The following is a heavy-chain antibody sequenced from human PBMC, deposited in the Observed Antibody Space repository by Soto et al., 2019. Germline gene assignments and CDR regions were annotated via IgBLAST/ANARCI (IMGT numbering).Heavy chain of an antibody. D-gene: IGHD3-22*01. V-gene: IGHV3-74*01. CDR3: AREIYDDYDSSGFDH. J-gene: IGHJ4*02. CDR1: AFTFKNHW. CDR2: INGDGSFT. Sequence: EVQLVESGGGLVQPGGSQRLSCAASAFTFKNHWMHWVRQVPGKGPVWVSRINGDGSFTSYADAVKGRFTISRDNAKNTRSLQMNSLRAEDTAVYYCAREIYDDYDSSGFDHWGQGTLVTVSS.